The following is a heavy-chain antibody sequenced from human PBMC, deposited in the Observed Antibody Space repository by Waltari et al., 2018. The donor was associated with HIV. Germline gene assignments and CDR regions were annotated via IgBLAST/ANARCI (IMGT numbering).Heavy chain of an antibody. J-gene: IGHJ4*02. CDR1: GFTFRSYA. D-gene: IGHD4-17*01. Sequence: EVQLLESGGGLVQPGGCLSPSCAGSGFTFRSYAMTWVRQAPGKGLEWVSAIVGDGGSTFYADSVKGRFTISRDNSKNTLYLQMNSLRAEDTAVYYCAKGTLNPLTTDYWGQGTLVTVSS. CDR2: IVGDGGST. V-gene: IGHV3-23*01. CDR3: AKGTLNPLTTDY.